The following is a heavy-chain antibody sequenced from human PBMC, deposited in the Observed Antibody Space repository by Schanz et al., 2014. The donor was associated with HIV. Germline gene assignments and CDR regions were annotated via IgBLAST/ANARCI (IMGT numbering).Heavy chain of an antibody. V-gene: IGHV3-23*04. Sequence: EVQLVESGGGLVKTGGSLRLSCEASGFTFSHAWMTWVRQAPGKGLEWVSTISGSDGNTYYADSVKGRFTISRDNSKNTLYLQMNSLRAEDTAVYYCARGEAITSYYHYYGMDAWGQGTTVTVPS. CDR3: ARGEAITSYYHYYGMDA. J-gene: IGHJ6*02. CDR1: GFTFSHAW. D-gene: IGHD1-20*01. CDR2: ISGSDGNT.